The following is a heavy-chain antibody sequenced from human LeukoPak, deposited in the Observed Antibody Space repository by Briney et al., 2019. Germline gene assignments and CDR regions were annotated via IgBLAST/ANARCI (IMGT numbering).Heavy chain of an antibody. V-gene: IGHV3-30*04. CDR2: ISYDGSNK. Sequence: GRSLRLSCAASGFTFSSYAMHWVRQAPGKGLEWVAVISYDGSNKYYADSVKGRFTISRDNSKNTLYLHMNSLRAEDTAVYYCARFPIRGSSSDYWGQGTLVTVSS. D-gene: IGHD3-10*01. CDR1: GFTFSSYA. J-gene: IGHJ4*02. CDR3: ARFPIRGSSSDY.